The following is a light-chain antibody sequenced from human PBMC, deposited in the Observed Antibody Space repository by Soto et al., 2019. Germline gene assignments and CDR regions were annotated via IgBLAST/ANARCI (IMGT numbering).Light chain of an antibody. Sequence: EIVLTQSPGTLSLSPGERATLSCRASQSVSTFLAWYQQKPGQAPRLLIYDVSKRAPGIPARFGGSGSGTDFTVTIISLEPEDFGVYYCQQSSNWQGSFGRGTKVDIK. CDR2: DVS. J-gene: IGKJ1*01. V-gene: IGKV3D-11*02. CDR3: QQSSNWQGS. CDR1: QSVSTF.